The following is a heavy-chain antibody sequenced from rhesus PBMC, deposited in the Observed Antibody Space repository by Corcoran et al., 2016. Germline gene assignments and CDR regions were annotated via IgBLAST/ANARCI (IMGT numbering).Heavy chain of an antibody. CDR1: GGSISDDYY. D-gene: IGHD3-34*01. V-gene: IGHV4-106*01. J-gene: IGHJ4*01. CDR2: IYGSGGGT. CDR3: ARDNWGDYEVFDY. Sequence: QVQLQESGPGLVKPSETLSLTCAVSGGSISDDYYWSWIRQPPGKGLECIGYIYGSGGGTNYNASLKNRVTISKDTSKNQFSLKLSSVTAADTAVYYCARDNWGDYEVFDYWGQGVLVTVSS.